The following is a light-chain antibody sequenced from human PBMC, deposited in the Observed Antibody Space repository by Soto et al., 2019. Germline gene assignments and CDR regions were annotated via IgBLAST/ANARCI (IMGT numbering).Light chain of an antibody. CDR3: QHYGDSPS. Sequence: EVVLTQSPGTLSLSAGERATLSCRASQSVANNHLAWYQQRPGQAPRLLIYAASTRAAGIPDRFSGSGSGTDFTLTISRLEPEDFGVYYCQHYGDSPSFGGGTKVEMK. J-gene: IGKJ4*01. CDR2: AAS. CDR1: QSVANNH. V-gene: IGKV3-20*01.